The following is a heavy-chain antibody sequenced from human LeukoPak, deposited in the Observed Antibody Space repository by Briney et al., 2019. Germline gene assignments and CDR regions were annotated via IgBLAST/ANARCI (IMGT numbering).Heavy chain of an antibody. CDR1: GYSISSGYY. CDR3: AAYCSGGSCYSDSDY. J-gene: IGHJ4*02. D-gene: IGHD2-15*01. V-gene: IGHV4-38-2*01. Sequence: KPSETLSLTCAVSGYSISSGYYWGWIRQPPGKGLEWIGSIYHSGSTYYNPSLKSRVTISVDTSKNQFSLNLSSVTAADTAVYYCAAYCSGGSCYSDSDYWGQGTLVTVSS. CDR2: IYHSGST.